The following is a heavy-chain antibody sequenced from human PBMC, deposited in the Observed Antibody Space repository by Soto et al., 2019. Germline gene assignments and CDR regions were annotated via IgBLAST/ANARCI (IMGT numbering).Heavy chain of an antibody. CDR2: IYYSGST. CDR3: ARGHTMKTYYYGSGSYYKIGYYFDY. Sequence: SETLSLTCTVSGGSICSSSYYWGWIRQPPGKGLEWIGSIYYSGSTNYNPSLKSRVTISVDTSKNQFSLKLSSVTAADTAVYYCARGHTMKTYYYGSGSYYKIGYYFDYWGQGTLVTVSS. CDR1: GGSICSSSYY. V-gene: IGHV4-39*07. D-gene: IGHD3-10*01. J-gene: IGHJ4*02.